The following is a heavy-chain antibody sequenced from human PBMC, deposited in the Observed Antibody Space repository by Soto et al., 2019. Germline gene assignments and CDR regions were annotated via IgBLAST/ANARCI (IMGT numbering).Heavy chain of an antibody. Sequence: PSETLSLTCTVSGGSISNAAYSWSWIRQPPGKGLEWIGYIYPSGMPFYNPSLRSRVTISIDRANDQFSLNLKSVTAAHTAVYYCARERGGYGLFDSWGQGTLVTVSS. V-gene: IGHV4-30-2*01. J-gene: IGHJ4*02. CDR3: ARERGGYGLFDS. CDR2: IYPSGMP. CDR1: GGSISNAAYS. D-gene: IGHD5-18*01.